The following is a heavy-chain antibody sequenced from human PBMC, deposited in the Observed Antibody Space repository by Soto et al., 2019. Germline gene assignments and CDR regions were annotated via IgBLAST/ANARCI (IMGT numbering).Heavy chain of an antibody. J-gene: IGHJ4*02. CDR3: ARDRSTVTTVEYSDY. Sequence: SETLSLTCAVYGGSFSGYYWSWIRQPPGKGLEWIGEINHSGITNSNPSLKSRVTISVDTSKNQFSLKLSSVTAADTAVYYCARDRSTVTTVEYSDYWGQGALVTVSS. D-gene: IGHD4-17*01. CDR1: GGSFSGYY. V-gene: IGHV4-34*01. CDR2: INHSGIT.